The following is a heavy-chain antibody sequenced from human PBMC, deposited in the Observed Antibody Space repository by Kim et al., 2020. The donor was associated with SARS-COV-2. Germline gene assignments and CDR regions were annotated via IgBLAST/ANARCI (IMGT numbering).Heavy chain of an antibody. Sequence: SETLSLTCTVSGGSISSYYWSWIRQPPGKGLEWIGYIYYSGSTNYNPSLKSRVTISVDTSKNQFSLKLSSVTAADTAVYYCARNERITIFGVALAGWFDPWGQGTLVTVSS. J-gene: IGHJ5*02. V-gene: IGHV4-59*01. D-gene: IGHD3-3*01. CDR2: IYYSGST. CDR3: ARNERITIFGVALAGWFDP. CDR1: GGSISSYY.